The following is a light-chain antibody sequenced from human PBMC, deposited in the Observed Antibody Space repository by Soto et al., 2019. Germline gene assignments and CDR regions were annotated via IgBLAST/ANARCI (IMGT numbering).Light chain of an antibody. CDR1: HSVNNNY. CDR2: GAS. V-gene: IGKV3-20*01. J-gene: IGKJ2*01. CDR3: HQYGSIPRT. Sequence: ETVLTQSPGTLSLSPGERATLSCRASHSVNNNYLAWHQQKPGQAPRLLIYGASSRATGVPDRFSGSGSGTDFTLTISRLEPEDFAVYYCHQYGSIPRTFGQGTKLEIK.